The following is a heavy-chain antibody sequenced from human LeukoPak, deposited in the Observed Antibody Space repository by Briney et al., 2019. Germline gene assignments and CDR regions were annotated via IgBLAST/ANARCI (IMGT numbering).Heavy chain of an antibody. CDR1: GFTFSSYA. Sequence: GGFLRLSCAASGFTFSSYAMTWVRQAPGKGLEWVSGISGSGGSTYYADSVKGRFTISRDNSKNTLYMQMNSLRAEDTAVYYCAKAGGDDFWSGYPNCFDPWGQGTLVTVSS. CDR3: AKAGGDDFWSGYPNCFDP. CDR2: ISGSGGST. J-gene: IGHJ5*02. V-gene: IGHV3-23*01. D-gene: IGHD3-3*01.